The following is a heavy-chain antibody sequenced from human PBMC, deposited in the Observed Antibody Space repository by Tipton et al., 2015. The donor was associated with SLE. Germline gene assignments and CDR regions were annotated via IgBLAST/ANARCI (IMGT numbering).Heavy chain of an antibody. CDR3: ARHGVGSSPGAFDI. J-gene: IGHJ3*02. Sequence: TLSLTCAVYGGSFSGSYWNWIRQPPGKGLEWIGEINHSGSANYNPSLKSRLTMSVDTSKNQFSVKLSSVTAADTAVYYCARHGVGSSPGAFDIGGQGTMVTVSS. CDR2: INHSGSA. CDR1: GGSFSGSY. V-gene: IGHV4-34*01. D-gene: IGHD6-13*01.